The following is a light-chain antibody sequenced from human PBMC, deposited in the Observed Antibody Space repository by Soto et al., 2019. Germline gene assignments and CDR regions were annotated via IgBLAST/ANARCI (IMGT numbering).Light chain of an antibody. CDR2: AAS. Sequence: DVQMTQSPSSLSASVGDSLTLTCRASQTVTSYLNWYQQKPGKAPKLLIYAASTLQSGVPPRFSGSGSGTEFTLTIISLQPEDFATYYCQQSYRFPKTFGRGTKVDIK. J-gene: IGKJ1*01. CDR3: QQSYRFPKT. V-gene: IGKV1-39*01. CDR1: QTVTSY.